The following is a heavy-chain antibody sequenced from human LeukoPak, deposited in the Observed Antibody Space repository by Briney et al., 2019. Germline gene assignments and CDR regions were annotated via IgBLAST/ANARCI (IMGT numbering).Heavy chain of an antibody. V-gene: IGHV3-30*04. Sequence: PGGSVRLSCAASGFTFSSYAMHWVRQAPGKGLEWVAVISYDGSNKYYADSVKGRFTISRDNSKNTLYLQMNSLRAEDTAVYYCARRDYDSSGFDYWAREPWSPSPQ. CDR1: GFTFSSYA. CDR2: ISYDGSNK. J-gene: IGHJ4*02. CDR3: ARRDYDSSGFDY. D-gene: IGHD3-22*01.